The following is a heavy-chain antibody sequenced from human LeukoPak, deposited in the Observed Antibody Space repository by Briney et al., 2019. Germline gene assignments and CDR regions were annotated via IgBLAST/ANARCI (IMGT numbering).Heavy chain of an antibody. CDR2: MLFSGST. V-gene: IGHV4-59*11. D-gene: IGHD3-10*01. CDR3: TRDRATVTMIRGAPGGFDP. Sequence: SETLSLTCTVSGGSISSHFWSWIPQPPGKGLEWIGYMLFSGSTNCNPSFKSRVTISVDASKNQFSLKLTSVSAADTAVYYCTRDRATVTMIRGAPGGFDPWGQGTLVTVSS. J-gene: IGHJ5*02. CDR1: GGSISSHF.